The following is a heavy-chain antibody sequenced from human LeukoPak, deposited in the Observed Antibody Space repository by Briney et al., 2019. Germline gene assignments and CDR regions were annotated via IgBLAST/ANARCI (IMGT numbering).Heavy chain of an antibody. CDR2: IYSGGST. CDR1: GLTVSSAY. CDR3: ARDLLEWYFDY. V-gene: IGHV3-66*01. Sequence: GGSLRLSCAASGLTVSSAYMSWVRQTPGKGLEWVSVIYSGGSTYYADSVKGRFTISRDNSKNTLYLQMNSLRAEDTAVYYCARDLLEWYFDYWGQGTLVTVSS. J-gene: IGHJ4*02. D-gene: IGHD3-3*01.